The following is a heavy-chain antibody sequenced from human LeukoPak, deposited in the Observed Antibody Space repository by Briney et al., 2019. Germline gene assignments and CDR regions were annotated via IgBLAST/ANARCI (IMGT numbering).Heavy chain of an antibody. Sequence: SGTLSLTCAVSGGSISSSNWWSWVRQPPGKGLEWIGEIYHSGSTNYVPSLKSRVTISVDKSKNQFSLRLSSVTAADTAVYYCARGVKGIESRRMANWFDPWGQGTLVTVSS. D-gene: IGHD3-10*01. J-gene: IGHJ5*02. CDR1: GGSISSSNW. V-gene: IGHV4-4*02. CDR3: ARGVKGIESRRMANWFDP. CDR2: IYHSGST.